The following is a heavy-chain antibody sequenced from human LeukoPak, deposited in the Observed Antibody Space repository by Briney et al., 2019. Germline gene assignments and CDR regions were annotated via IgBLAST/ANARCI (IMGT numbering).Heavy chain of an antibody. V-gene: IGHV3-23*01. J-gene: IGHJ3*02. CDR3: AKEGNLRAFDI. Sequence: GGSLRLSCAVSGLTLSSYAMRWVRQAPGKGLGWVSGISGSGGSTYYRDSVKGRFSVSRDNSKNTLYLQMSNLRAEDTAVYYCAKEGNLRAFDIWGQGTMVTVSS. CDR2: ISGSGGST. CDR1: GLTLSSYA.